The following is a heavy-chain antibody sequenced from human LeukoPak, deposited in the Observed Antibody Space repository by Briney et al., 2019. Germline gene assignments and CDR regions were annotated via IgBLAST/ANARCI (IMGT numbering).Heavy chain of an antibody. D-gene: IGHD3-22*01. CDR3: ARVHHYEISGYYSRSSYYNYMDV. V-gene: IGHV3-53*01. Sequence: GGSLRLSCAASGFTVSNNYMTWVRQAPAKGLECVSVIYSDGFTYYADSVKGRFTISRDISMNTLYLQMNSLRAEDTAVYYCARVHHYEISGYYSRSSYYNYMDVWGKGTTVTVSS. CDR2: IYSDGFT. J-gene: IGHJ6*03. CDR1: GFTVSNNY.